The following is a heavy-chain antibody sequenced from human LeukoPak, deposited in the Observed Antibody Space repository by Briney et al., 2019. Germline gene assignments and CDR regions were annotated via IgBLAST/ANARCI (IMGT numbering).Heavy chain of an antibody. Sequence: SETLSLTCAVYGGSFSGYYWSWIRQPPGKGLEWIGEINHSGSTNYNPSLKSRVTISVDTSKNQFSLKLSSVTAADTAVYYCARPSGYDSSDNSDAFDIWGQGTMVTVSS. CDR2: INHSGST. CDR1: GGSFSGYY. CDR3: ARPSGYDSSDNSDAFDI. J-gene: IGHJ3*02. D-gene: IGHD3-22*01. V-gene: IGHV4-34*01.